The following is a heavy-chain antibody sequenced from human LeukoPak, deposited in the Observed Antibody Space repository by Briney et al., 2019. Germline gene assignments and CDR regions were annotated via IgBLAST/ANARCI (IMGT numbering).Heavy chain of an antibody. J-gene: IGHJ3*02. CDR3: ARDLGSPTAFDI. CDR2: IYSSGRT. V-gene: IGHV4-31*03. CDR1: GGSISNTASY. Sequence: NTSETLSLTCFVSGGSISNTASYWSWIRQHPGKGLEWIGYIYSSGRTYFNPSLRGRLSTSVDTSNNQFSLKLSSVTAADTAVYYCARDLGSPTAFDIWGQGTMVTVSS.